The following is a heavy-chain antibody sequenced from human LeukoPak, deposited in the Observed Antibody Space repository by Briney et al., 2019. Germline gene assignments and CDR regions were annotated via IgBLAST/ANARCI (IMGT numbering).Heavy chain of an antibody. J-gene: IGHJ4*02. CDR1: GFTVSNNF. CDR3: ARSGSGWFDF. Sequence: GGSLRLSCAASGFTVSNNFMSWVRQTPEKGLEWVSVIYSDGSTYYADSVKGRFTISRDSSKNTLYLQRNSLRAEDTAVYYCARSGSGWFDFWGQGTLVTVSS. D-gene: IGHD6-19*01. V-gene: IGHV3-53*01. CDR2: IYSDGST.